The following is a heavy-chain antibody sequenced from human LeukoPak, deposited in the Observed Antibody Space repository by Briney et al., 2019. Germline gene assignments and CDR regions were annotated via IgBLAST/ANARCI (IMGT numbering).Heavy chain of an antibody. CDR3: ARRNTDGAFDI. V-gene: IGHV4-4*07. Sequence: SETLSLTCSVSGGSITSYYRSWIRQPAGKGLEWIGRIYTSGSTNYNPSLKSRVTMSVDTSKNQFSLKLSSVTAADTAVYYCARRNTDGAFDIWGQGTMVTVSS. CDR1: GGSITSYY. CDR2: IYTSGST. D-gene: IGHD2/OR15-2a*01. J-gene: IGHJ3*02.